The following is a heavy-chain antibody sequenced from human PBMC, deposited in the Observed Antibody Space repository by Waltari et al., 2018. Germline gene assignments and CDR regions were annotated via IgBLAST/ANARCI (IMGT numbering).Heavy chain of an antibody. Sequence: QVQLPESGPGLVKPSGTLSLTCAVSGGSISSSNWWGWVRQPPGKGLEWIGEIYHSGSTNYNPSLKSRVTISVDKSKNQFSLKLSSVTAADTAVYYCARGEYYGSGSPGPLYWGQGTLVTVSS. J-gene: IGHJ4*02. CDR2: IYHSGST. CDR1: GGSISSSNW. D-gene: IGHD3-10*01. CDR3: ARGEYYGSGSPGPLY. V-gene: IGHV4-4*02.